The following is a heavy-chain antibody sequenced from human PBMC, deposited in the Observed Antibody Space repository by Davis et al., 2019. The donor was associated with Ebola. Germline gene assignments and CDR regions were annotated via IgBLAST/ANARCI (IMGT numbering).Heavy chain of an antibody. J-gene: IGHJ4*02. CDR1: GYTFTSYG. D-gene: IGHD3-10*01. V-gene: IGHV1-18*04. CDR2: ISAYNGNT. CDR3: ARAPSITMVRGVIFFFDY. Sequence: ASVKVSCKASGYTFTSYGISWVRQAPGQGLEWMGWISAYNGNTNYAQKLQGRVTMTTDTSTSTAYMELRSLRSDDTAVYYCARAPSITMVRGVIFFFDYWGQGTLVTVSS.